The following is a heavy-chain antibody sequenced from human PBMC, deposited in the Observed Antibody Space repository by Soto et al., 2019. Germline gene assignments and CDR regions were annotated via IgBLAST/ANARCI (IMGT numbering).Heavy chain of an antibody. CDR2: INHSGST. Sequence: QVQLQQWGAGLLKPSETLSLTCAVYGGSFSGYYWSWIRQPPGKGLEWIGEINHSGSTNYNPSLKSRVTLSVDTSKNQFSLKLSSVTAADTAVYYCARGRGYSSSSLDYWGQGTLVTVSS. D-gene: IGHD6-6*01. J-gene: IGHJ4*02. CDR3: ARGRGYSSSSLDY. V-gene: IGHV4-34*01. CDR1: GGSFSGYY.